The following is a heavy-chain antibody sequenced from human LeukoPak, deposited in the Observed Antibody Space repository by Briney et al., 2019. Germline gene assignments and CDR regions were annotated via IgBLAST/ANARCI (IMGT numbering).Heavy chain of an antibody. CDR1: GFTFSSYS. J-gene: IGHJ6*04. D-gene: IGHD3-10*02. CDR3: AELGITMIGGV. Sequence: GGSLRLSCGASGFTFSSYSMNWVRQAPGKGLEWVSYISSSSSTICYADSVKGRFTISRDNAKNSLYLQMNSLRAEDTAVYYCAELGITMIGGVWGKGTTVTISS. CDR2: ISSSSSTI. V-gene: IGHV3-48*04.